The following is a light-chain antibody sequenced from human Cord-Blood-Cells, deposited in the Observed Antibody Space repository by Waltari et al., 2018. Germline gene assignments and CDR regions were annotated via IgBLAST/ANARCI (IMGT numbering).Light chain of an antibody. CDR1: SSDVGGYNY. CDR3: CSYAGSYTF. Sequence: QSALTQPRSVSGSHGPSVTISCTGTSSDVGGYNYVSWYQPPPGKAPKLMIYDVSKRPSGVPDHFSGSKSGNTASLTISGLQAEDEADYYCCSYAGSYTFFGTGTKVTVL. V-gene: IGLV2-11*01. J-gene: IGLJ1*01. CDR2: DVS.